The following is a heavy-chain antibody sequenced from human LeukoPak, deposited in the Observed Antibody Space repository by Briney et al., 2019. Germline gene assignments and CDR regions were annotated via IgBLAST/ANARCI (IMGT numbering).Heavy chain of an antibody. D-gene: IGHD6-6*01. Sequence: ASVKVSCKASGGTFSSYAISWVRQAPGQGLEWMGGIIPIFGTANYAQKFQGRVTITADESTSTAYMELSSLRSEDTAVYYCARGPRVYQDYYYYMDVWGKGTTVTVSS. CDR2: IIPIFGTA. CDR1: GGTFSSYA. J-gene: IGHJ6*03. CDR3: ARGPRVYQDYYYYMDV. V-gene: IGHV1-69*13.